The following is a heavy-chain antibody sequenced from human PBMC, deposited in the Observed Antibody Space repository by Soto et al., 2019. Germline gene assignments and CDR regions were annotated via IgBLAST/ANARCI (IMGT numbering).Heavy chain of an antibody. D-gene: IGHD3-10*01. CDR3: AKGRGGSGSLTPRVDF. CDR2: ISGGGDTT. V-gene: IGHV3-23*01. Sequence: EVQLLESGGGLVQPGGSLRLSCAASGFTFNNYAMTWVRQAPGKGLEWVSAISGGGDTTSYADSVKGRFTVSRVGSKNTLYLQMSSLRAEDTALYYCAKGRGGSGSLTPRVDFWGQGPLVTVSS. J-gene: IGHJ4*02. CDR1: GFTFNNYA.